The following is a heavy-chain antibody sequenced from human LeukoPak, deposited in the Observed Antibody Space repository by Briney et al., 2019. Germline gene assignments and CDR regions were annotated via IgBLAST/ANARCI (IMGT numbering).Heavy chain of an antibody. J-gene: IGHJ4*03. V-gene: IGHV3-21*01. Sequence: GGSRRLSCAASGFSLSSYSMNWVRQAPGKGLEWVSSISYRSIYIWCADSVKGRFTTSRDNAKNSLYLQMNSLRAEDTAVYYCARDPDSSGLHIDYSGAGTLLSVSS. D-gene: IGHD6-19*01. CDR3: ARDPDSSGLHIDY. CDR1: GFSLSSYS. CDR2: ISYRSIYI.